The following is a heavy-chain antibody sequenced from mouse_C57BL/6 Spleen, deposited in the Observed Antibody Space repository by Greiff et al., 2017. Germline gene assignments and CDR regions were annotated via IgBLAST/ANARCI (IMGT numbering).Heavy chain of an antibody. CDR3: AGFDYYDSGPFDY. J-gene: IGHJ2*01. Sequence: QVQLQQPGAELVRPGSSVKLSCKASGYTFTSYWMHWVKQRPIQGLEWIGNIDPSDSDTHYNQKFKDKATLTVDKSSITAYMQLSSLTSEDSAVYYCAGFDYYDSGPFDYWGQGTTLTVSS. CDR2: IDPSDSDT. V-gene: IGHV1-52*01. D-gene: IGHD1-1*01. CDR1: GYTFTSYW.